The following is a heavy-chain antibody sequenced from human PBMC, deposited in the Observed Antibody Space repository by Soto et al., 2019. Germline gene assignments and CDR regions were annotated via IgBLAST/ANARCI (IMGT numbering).Heavy chain of an antibody. J-gene: IGHJ5*02. CDR1: GYTFTSYA. V-gene: IGHV1-18*04. CDR2: ISAYNGNT. D-gene: IGHD2-8*02. CDR3: ARDGGVQARFDP. Sequence: ASVKVSCKASGYTFTSYAMNGVRQVPGQRLEWMGWISAYNGNTNYAQKLQGRVTMTTDTSTSTAYMELRSLRSDDTAVYYCARDGGVQARFDPWGQGTPVTVSS.